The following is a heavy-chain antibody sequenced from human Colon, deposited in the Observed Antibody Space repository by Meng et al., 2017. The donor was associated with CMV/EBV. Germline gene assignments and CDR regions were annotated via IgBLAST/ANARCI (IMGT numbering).Heavy chain of an antibody. Sequence: GGSLRLSCSASGFTFNSYSMNWVRQTPGKGLEWVSSISSDSSYIVYADSVRGRFTISRDNAKNSLYLQMSSLGAGDTAVYYCARYLRAASTSCIDYWGQGTLVTVSS. J-gene: IGHJ4*02. CDR1: GFTFNSYS. CDR3: ARYLRAASTSCIDY. D-gene: IGHD2-2*01. V-gene: IGHV3-21*01. CDR2: ISSDSSYI.